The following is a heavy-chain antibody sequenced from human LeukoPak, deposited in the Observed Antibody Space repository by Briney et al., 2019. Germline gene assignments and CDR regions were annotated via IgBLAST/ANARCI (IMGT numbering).Heavy chain of an antibody. CDR3: ASYCSGGSCHRDYYYYGMDV. Sequence: GRSLRLSCAASGFTFSSYGMHWVRQAPGKGLEWVAVIWYDGSNKYYADSVKGRFTISRDNSKNTLYLQMNSLRAEDTAVYYCASYCSGGSCHRDYYYYGMDVWGQGTTVTVSS. V-gene: IGHV3-33*01. CDR2: IWYDGSNK. J-gene: IGHJ6*02. CDR1: GFTFSSYG. D-gene: IGHD2-15*01.